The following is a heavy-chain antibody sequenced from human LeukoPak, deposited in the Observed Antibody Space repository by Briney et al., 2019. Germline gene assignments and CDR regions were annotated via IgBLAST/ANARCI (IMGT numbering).Heavy chain of an antibody. J-gene: IGHJ3*02. Sequence: ASVKVSCKASGYTFTSYDINWVRQATGQGLEWMGWMNPNSGNTGYAQKFQGRVTMTRNTSISTAYMELSSLRSEDTAVYYCANTYTVWWLRSDAFDIWGQGTMVTVSS. V-gene: IGHV1-8*01. D-gene: IGHD5-12*01. CDR2: MNPNSGNT. CDR1: GYTFTSYD. CDR3: ANTYTVWWLRSDAFDI.